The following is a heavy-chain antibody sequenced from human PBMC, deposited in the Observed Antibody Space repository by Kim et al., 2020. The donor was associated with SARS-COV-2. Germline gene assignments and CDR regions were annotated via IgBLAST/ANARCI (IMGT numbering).Heavy chain of an antibody. J-gene: IGHJ4*02. D-gene: IGHD3-22*01. V-gene: IGHV4-59*08. CDR3: ARLLYDSSGYYYLR. Sequence: PPLRSRVTISVDTSKNQFSLNLSSVTAADTAMYYCARLLYDSSGYYYLRWGQGTLVTVSS.